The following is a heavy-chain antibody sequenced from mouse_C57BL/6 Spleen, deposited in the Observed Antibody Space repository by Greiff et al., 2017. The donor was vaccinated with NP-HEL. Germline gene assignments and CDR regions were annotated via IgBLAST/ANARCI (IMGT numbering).Heavy chain of an antibody. Sequence: LQESGAELVKPGASVKISCKASGYAFSSYWMNWVKQRPGKGLEWIGQIYPGDGDTNYNGKFKGKATLTADKSSSTAYMQLSSLASEDSAVYFCARTLYDYDVVWGQGTLVTVSA. D-gene: IGHD2-4*01. CDR1: GYAFSSYW. V-gene: IGHV1-80*01. J-gene: IGHJ3*01. CDR3: ARTLYDYDVV. CDR2: IYPGDGDT.